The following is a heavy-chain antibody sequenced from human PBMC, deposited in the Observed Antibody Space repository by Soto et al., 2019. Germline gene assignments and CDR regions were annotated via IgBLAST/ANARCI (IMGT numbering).Heavy chain of an antibody. Sequence: QVQLVQSGAEVEKPGSSVKVSCKASGGTFGSYAFSWVRQAPGQWLEWMGGIIPVSAAAHYAQKFQGRVTITADESTSTAYMELSSLSSQDTAVYYCATALGCRSTSCTLDYWGQGTRVIVSS. V-gene: IGHV1-69*01. CDR2: IIPVSAAA. J-gene: IGHJ4*02. CDR3: ATALGCRSTSCTLDY. D-gene: IGHD2-2*01. CDR1: GGTFGSYA.